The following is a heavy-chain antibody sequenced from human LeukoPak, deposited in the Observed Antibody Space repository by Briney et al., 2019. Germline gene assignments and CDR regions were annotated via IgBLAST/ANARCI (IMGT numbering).Heavy chain of an antibody. D-gene: IGHD3-22*01. J-gene: IGHJ3*02. Sequence: GGSLRLSCAASGFTFSSYSMNWVRQAPGKGLEWVSYISSSSSTIYYADSVKGRFTISRDNAKNSLYLQMNSLRAEDTAVYYCARDEGRITMIVVVSDAFDIWGQGTMVTVSS. CDR2: ISSSSSTI. CDR1: GFTFSSYS. CDR3: ARDEGRITMIVVVSDAFDI. V-gene: IGHV3-48*04.